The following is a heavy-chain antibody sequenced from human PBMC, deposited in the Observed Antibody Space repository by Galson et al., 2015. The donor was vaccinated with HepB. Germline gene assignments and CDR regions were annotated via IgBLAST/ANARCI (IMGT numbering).Heavy chain of an antibody. Sequence: ETLSLTCTVSGAAVSDHSWSWIRQPPGKGLEWMGYIHYSGTTSYNPSLKSRVTISADTSKNQFSLKLSSVTAADTAVYYCARPSLKYCSGDSCYPDAFDIWGQGTMVTVSS. CDR2: IHYSGTT. V-gene: IGHV4-59*08. CDR1: GAAVSDHS. CDR3: ARPSLKYCSGDSCYPDAFDI. D-gene: IGHD2-15*01. J-gene: IGHJ3*02.